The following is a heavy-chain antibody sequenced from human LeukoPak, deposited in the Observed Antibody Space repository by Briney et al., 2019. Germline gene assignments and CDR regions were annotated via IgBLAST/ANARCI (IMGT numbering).Heavy chain of an antibody. D-gene: IGHD3-22*01. Sequence: GGSLRLSCAASGFIFSSYGMHWVRQAPGKGLEWVAFIRYDGSNKYYADSVKGRFTISRDNSKNTLYLQMNSLRAEDTAVYYCAKDRNYYDSSGPSIDYWGQGTLVTVSS. V-gene: IGHV3-30*02. CDR2: IRYDGSNK. CDR3: AKDRNYYDSSGPSIDY. CDR1: GFIFSSYG. J-gene: IGHJ4*02.